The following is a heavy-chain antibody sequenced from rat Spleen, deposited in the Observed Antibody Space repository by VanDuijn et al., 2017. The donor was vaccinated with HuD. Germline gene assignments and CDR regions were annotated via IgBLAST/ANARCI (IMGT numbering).Heavy chain of an antibody. Sequence: EVQLVESGGGLVQPGRSMKLSCAASGLSFSNYDMAWVRQAPTKGLEWVASISYEGTATYYRDSVKGRFTLSRDNAKSTLYLQMGSLRSEDTATYFCARPHNYRYVMNVWGQGASVTVSS. V-gene: IGHV5-22*01. CDR1: GLSFSNYD. D-gene: IGHD1-10*01. J-gene: IGHJ4*01. CDR3: ARPHNYRYVMNV. CDR2: ISYEGTAT.